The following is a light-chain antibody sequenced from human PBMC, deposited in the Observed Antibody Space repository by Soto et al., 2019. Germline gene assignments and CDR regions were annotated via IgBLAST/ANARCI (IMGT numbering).Light chain of an antibody. CDR1: QSVSSSY. CDR3: QQRRNWPASS. V-gene: IGKV3D-20*02. CDR2: GAS. J-gene: IGKJ4*01. Sequence: EIVLTQSPGTLSLSPGERATLSCRASQSVSSSYLAWYQQKPGQAPRLLIYGASSRATGIPDRFSGSGSGTDFTLTISRLEPEDFAVYYCQQRRNWPASSFGGGTKVDIK.